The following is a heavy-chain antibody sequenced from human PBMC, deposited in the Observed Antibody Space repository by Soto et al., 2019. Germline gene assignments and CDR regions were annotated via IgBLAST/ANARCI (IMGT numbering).Heavy chain of an antibody. Sequence: SQTLSRTCAISGDSVSSSSVTWKWIRQSPSRGLEWLGRTYYRSKWYNDYAESVKSRITINPDTSKNQFSLHLNSVTPEDTAVYYCVRRIGNSWLDFWGQGTLVTVSS. D-gene: IGHD1-26*01. J-gene: IGHJ5*01. CDR2: TYYRSKWYN. V-gene: IGHV6-1*01. CDR1: GDSVSSSSVT. CDR3: VRRIGNSWLDF.